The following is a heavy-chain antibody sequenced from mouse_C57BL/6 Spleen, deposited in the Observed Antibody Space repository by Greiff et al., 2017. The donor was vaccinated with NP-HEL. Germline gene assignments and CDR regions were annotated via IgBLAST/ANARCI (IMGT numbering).Heavy chain of an antibody. CDR3: ASGAMGLRQTMDY. CDR1: GYTFTDYY. V-gene: IGHV1-26*01. J-gene: IGHJ2*01. CDR2: INPDNGGT. Sequence: EVQLQQSGPELVKPGASVKISCKASGYTFTDYYMNWVKQSHGKSLEWIGDINPDNGGTSYNQKFKGKATLTVDKYSSTAYMELRSLTSEDSAVYYCASGAMGLRQTMDYWGQGTTLTVSS. D-gene: IGHD2-4*01.